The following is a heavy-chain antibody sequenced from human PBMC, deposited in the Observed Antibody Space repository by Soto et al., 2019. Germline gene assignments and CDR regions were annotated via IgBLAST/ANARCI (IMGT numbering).Heavy chain of an antibody. CDR2: ISGSGGST. Sequence: GASLRLSCAASGFTFSSHAMSWVRQAPGKGLEWVSAISGSGGSTYYADSVKGRFTSSRDNSKNTLYLQMNSLRAEDTAVYYCAKEPGIAAAGTWYSYLDAWGKGT. J-gene: IGHJ6*03. V-gene: IGHV3-23*01. D-gene: IGHD6-13*01. CDR3: AKEPGIAAAGTWYSYLDA. CDR1: GFTFSSHA.